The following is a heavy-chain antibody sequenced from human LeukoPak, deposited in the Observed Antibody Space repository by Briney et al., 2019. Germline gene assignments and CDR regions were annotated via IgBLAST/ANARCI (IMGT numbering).Heavy chain of an antibody. CDR1: GFSFSDHY. CDR2: MRNKASSYST. Sequence: PGGSLRLSCAVSGFSFSDHYMDWVRQAPGKGLEWVGRMRNKASSYSTDYAASVKGRFTISRDDSKNSLYLQMSSLKTEDTAVYYCTRVISGNAFDIWGQGTMVTVSS. CDR3: TRVISGNAFDI. J-gene: IGHJ3*02. D-gene: IGHD3-10*01. V-gene: IGHV3-72*01.